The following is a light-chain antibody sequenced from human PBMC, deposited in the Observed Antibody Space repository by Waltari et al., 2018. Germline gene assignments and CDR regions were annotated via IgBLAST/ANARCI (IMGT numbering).Light chain of an antibody. Sequence: NFMLTQPHPVSGSPGKTVTISCTPSSGNTPSNYVQLSQHRPGRAPTTVIFEDDQSPSGVPDRFSGSIDSSSNSASLSLSGLKIEDEADYYCQSYDSNIQGVFGGGTKLTVL. CDR2: EDD. V-gene: IGLV6-57*04. CDR3: QSYDSNIQGV. CDR1: SGNTPSNY. J-gene: IGLJ3*02.